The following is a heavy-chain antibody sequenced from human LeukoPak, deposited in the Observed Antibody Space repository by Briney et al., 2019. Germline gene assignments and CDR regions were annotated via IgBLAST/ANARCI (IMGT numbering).Heavy chain of an antibody. V-gene: IGHV4-34*01. CDR3: ARAWVQLWSYFDY. Sequence: PSETLSLTCAVYGGSFSGYYWSWIRQPPGKGLEWIGEINHSGSTNYNPSLKSRVTISVDTSKNQYSLTLSSVTAADTAVFYCARAWVQLWSYFDYWGQGTLVTVSS. J-gene: IGHJ4*02. CDR1: GGSFSGYY. CDR2: INHSGST. D-gene: IGHD5-18*01.